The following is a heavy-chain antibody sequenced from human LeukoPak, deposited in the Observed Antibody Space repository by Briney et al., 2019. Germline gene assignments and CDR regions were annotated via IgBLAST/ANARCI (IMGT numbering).Heavy chain of an antibody. CDR1: GGTFSSYA. CDR2: IIPILGIA. J-gene: IGHJ4*02. CDR3: ARVHGPYYFDY. Sequence: GASVKVSCKASGGTFSSYAISWVRQAPGQGLEWMGRIIPILGIANYAQKFQGRVTITADKSTSTAYMELNSLRSEDTAVYYCARVHGPYYFDYWGQGTLVTVSS. V-gene: IGHV1-69*04.